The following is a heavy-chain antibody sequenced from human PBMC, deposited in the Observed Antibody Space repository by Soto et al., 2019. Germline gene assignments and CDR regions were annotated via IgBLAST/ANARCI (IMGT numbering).Heavy chain of an antibody. CDR3: TTDSYFTVRLVRFDY. CDR2: IKSKTDGGTP. V-gene: IGHV3-15*07. Sequence: PGGSLRLSCAASGFNFASAWINWVRQAPGKGLEWVGRIKSKTDGGTPDFAAPVRGRFAISRDDSSSMVYLQMNSLTTEDTAIYYCTTDSYFTVRLVRFDYWGRGTLVTVSS. D-gene: IGHD3-22*01. CDR1: GFNFASAW. J-gene: IGHJ4*01.